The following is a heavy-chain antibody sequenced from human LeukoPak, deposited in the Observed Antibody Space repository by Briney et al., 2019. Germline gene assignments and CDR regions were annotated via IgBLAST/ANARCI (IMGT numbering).Heavy chain of an antibody. D-gene: IGHD3-22*01. J-gene: IGHJ5*02. CDR2: ISGDGGST. CDR1: GFTFSSYA. CDR3: AKDGYYYDSSGYGWFDP. Sequence: GGSLRLSCAASGFTFSSYAMSWVRQAPGKGLEWVSAISGDGGSTYYADSVKGRFTISRDNSKNSLYLQMNSLRTEDTALYYCAKDGYYYDSSGYGWFDPWGQGTLVTVSS. V-gene: IGHV3-43*02.